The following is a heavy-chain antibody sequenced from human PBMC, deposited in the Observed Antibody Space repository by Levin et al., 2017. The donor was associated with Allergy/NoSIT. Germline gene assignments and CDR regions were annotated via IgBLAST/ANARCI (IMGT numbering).Heavy chain of an antibody. CDR1: GGSISTSSHY. D-gene: IGHD2-15*01. CDR3: ASPRAITATWWFDP. V-gene: IGHV4-39*01. CDR2: IYNTGST. J-gene: IGHJ5*02. Sequence: PSQTLSLTCTVSGGSISTSSHYWAWIRQPPGRGLEWIGNIYNTGSTYYNPSLKSRFTISVDTSRNQFSLTLTSVTAADTAVYDCASPRAITATWWFDPWGPGVLVTVSS.